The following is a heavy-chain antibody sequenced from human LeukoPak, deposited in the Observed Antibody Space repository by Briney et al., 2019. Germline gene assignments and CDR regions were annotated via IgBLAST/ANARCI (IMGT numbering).Heavy chain of an antibody. CDR1: GYTFTNYY. V-gene: IGHV1-2*06. D-gene: IGHD7-27*01. CDR2: IDPNTGGT. J-gene: IGHJ4*02. Sequence: ASVKVSCKTSGYTFTNYYIHWVRQAPGQGLEWMGRIDPNTGGTKSAKNFQGRVTMTRDTSTSTVYMELSSLRSEDTAVYYCARDLNWGLDYWGQGTLVTVSS. CDR3: ARDLNWGLDY.